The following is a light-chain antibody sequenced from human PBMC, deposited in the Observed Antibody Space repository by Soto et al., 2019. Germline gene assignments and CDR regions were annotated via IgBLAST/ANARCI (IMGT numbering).Light chain of an antibody. CDR1: SIDVGAYNY. CDR3: SSYTTSSTYA. CDR2: EVS. V-gene: IGLV2-14*01. Sequence: QSALTQPASVSGAPGQSITISCTGTSIDVGAYNYVSWYQQHPGKAPKLMIYEVSNRPSGVSNRFSGSKSGDTASLTISGLQAEYEADYYCSSYTTSSTYAFGTGTKLTVL. J-gene: IGLJ1*01.